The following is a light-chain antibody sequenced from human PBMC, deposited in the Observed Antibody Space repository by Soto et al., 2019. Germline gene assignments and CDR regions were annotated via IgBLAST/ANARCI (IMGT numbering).Light chain of an antibody. CDR2: EVS. J-gene: IGLJ1*01. V-gene: IGLV2-14*01. Sequence: QSVLTQPASVSGSPGQSITISCTGTSSDVGGYNYVSWYQQHPGKAPTLMMYEVSNRPSGVSNRCSGSKSGTKASLTIAVLHSEYEADYYCRSYTSSSTYVFGNGTKLTVL. CDR3: RSYTSSSTYV. CDR1: SSDVGGYNY.